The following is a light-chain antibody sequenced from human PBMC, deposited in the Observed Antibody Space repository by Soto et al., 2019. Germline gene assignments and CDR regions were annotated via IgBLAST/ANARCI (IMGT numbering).Light chain of an antibody. CDR2: DDS. J-gene: IGLJ3*02. CDR1: NIGGKI. Sequence: YALTQPPALSVAPGQTATITCGGQNIGGKIVHWYQQKPGRAPVLVVYDDSDRPAGIPERFSATNSGNTATLNISRVEAGDEADYYCKVANWVLGAGTK. CDR3: KVANWV. V-gene: IGLV3-21*02.